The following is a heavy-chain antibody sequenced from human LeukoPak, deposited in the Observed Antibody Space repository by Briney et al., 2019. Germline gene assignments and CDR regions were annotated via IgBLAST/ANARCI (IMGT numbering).Heavy chain of an antibody. V-gene: IGHV3-49*04. CDR1: GFTFGDYA. CDR3: TRGYDILTGYLFDY. D-gene: IGHD3-9*01. Sequence: GGSLRLSCTASGFTFGDYAMSWVRQAPGKGLEWVGFIRSKAYGGTTEYAASVKGRFTISRDDSKSIAYLQMNSLKTEDTAVYYCTRGYDILTGYLFDYWGQGTLVTVSS. J-gene: IGHJ4*02. CDR2: IRSKAYGGTT.